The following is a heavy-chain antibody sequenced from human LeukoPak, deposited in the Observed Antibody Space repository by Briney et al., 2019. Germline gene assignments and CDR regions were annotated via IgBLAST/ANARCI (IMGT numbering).Heavy chain of an antibody. Sequence: SETLSLTCTVSGGFISTYYWSWIRQPPGKGLEWIGFISYSGSTYHNPSLKSRVTMSVDTSKNQFFLNLRSVTAADTAVYYCARDRYSYGFWGQGILVTVSS. J-gene: IGHJ4*02. V-gene: IGHV4-59*01. CDR3: ARDRYSYGF. D-gene: IGHD5-18*01. CDR2: ISYSGST. CDR1: GGFISTYY.